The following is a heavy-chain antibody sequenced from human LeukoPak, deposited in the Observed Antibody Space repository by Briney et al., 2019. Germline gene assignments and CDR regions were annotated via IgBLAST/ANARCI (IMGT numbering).Heavy chain of an antibody. CDR1: GYTFTGYY. Sequence: ASVKVSCKASGYTFTGYYMHWVRQAPGQGLERMGWINPNSGGTNYAQKFQGRVTMTRDTSISTAYMELSRLRSDDTAVYYCARGPTSIRGVPPRPNWFDPWGQGTLVTVSS. J-gene: IGHJ5*02. CDR3: ARGPTSIRGVPPRPNWFDP. D-gene: IGHD3-10*01. V-gene: IGHV1-2*02. CDR2: INPNSGGT.